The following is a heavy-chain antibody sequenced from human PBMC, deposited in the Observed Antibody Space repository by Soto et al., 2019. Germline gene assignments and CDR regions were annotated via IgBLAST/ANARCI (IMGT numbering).Heavy chain of an antibody. V-gene: IGHV4-61*01. Sequence: QVQLQESGPGLVKPSETLSLTCTVSGGSVSSGSYYWSWIRQPTGKGLEWIGYIYYSGSTNYNPSLKSRVTISVDTSKNQFSLKLSSVTAADTAVYYCARRGLPTRKGGAFDIWGQGKMVTVSS. CDR3: ARRGLPTRKGGAFDI. J-gene: IGHJ3*02. CDR2: IYYSGST. CDR1: GGSVSSGSYY.